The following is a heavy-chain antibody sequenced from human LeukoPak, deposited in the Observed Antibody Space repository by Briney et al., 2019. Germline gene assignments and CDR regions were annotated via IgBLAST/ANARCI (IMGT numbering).Heavy chain of an antibody. Sequence: PGGSLRLSCAASGFTFSDYYMSWIRQAPGKGLEWVSYISSSGSTIYYADSVKGRFTISRDNAKNSLYLQMNSLRAEDTAVYYCARDRYYYDSSGYLFDYWGQGTLVTVST. V-gene: IGHV3-11*01. J-gene: IGHJ4*02. CDR3: ARDRYYYDSSGYLFDY. D-gene: IGHD3-22*01. CDR1: GFTFSDYY. CDR2: ISSSGSTI.